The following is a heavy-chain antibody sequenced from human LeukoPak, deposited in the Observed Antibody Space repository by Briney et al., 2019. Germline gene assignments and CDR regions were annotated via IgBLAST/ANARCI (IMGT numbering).Heavy chain of an antibody. CDR2: IYYSGST. D-gene: IGHD3-10*01. CDR1: GGSISSSSYY. CDR3: ARIRVPPYYGMDV. J-gene: IGHJ6*02. V-gene: IGHV4-39*01. Sequence: SETMSLTSTVSGGSISSSSYYWGWIRQPPGKGLEWIGSIYYSGSTYYNPSLKSRVTISVDTSKNQSSLKLSSVTAADTAVYYCARIRVPPYYGMDVWGQGTTVTVSS.